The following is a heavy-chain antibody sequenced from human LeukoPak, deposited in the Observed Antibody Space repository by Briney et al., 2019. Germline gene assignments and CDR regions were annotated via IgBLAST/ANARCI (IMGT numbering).Heavy chain of an antibody. CDR2: ISSSSSYI. CDR1: GFTFSSYS. V-gene: IGHV3-21*01. CDR3: ATTLGDCSGGSCFDY. D-gene: IGHD2-15*01. J-gene: IGHJ4*02. Sequence: GGSLRLSCAASGFTFSSYSMNWVRQAPGKGLEWVSSISSSSSYIYYADSVKGRFTISRDNAKNSLYLQMSSLRAEDTAVYYCATTLGDCSGGSCFDYWGQGTLVTVSS.